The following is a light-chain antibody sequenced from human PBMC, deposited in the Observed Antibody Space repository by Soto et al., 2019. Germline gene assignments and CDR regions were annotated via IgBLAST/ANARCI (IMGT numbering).Light chain of an antibody. CDR3: QQRSHWPPG. J-gene: IGKJ5*01. Sequence: IVLTHSPASLSFSPGEIATLSCRASQSVSAFLAWYQQKPGQAPRLLIYDASNRATGVPARFSGSGSGTDFTLTISSPEPEDFAVYYCQQRSHWPPGFGQGTRLEIK. CDR2: DAS. CDR1: QSVSAF. V-gene: IGKV3-11*01.